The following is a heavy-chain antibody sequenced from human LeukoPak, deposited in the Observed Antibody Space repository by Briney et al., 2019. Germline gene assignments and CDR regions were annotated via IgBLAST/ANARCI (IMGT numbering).Heavy chain of an antibody. Sequence: KPSETLSLTCAVYGGSLSGYYWSWIRQPPGKGLEWIGEINHSGSTNYNPSLKSRVTISVDTSKNQFSLKLSSVTAADTAVYYCARGTSYYDSSPKRYFQHWGQGTLVTVSS. V-gene: IGHV4-34*01. D-gene: IGHD3-22*01. CDR1: GGSLSGYY. CDR3: ARGTSYYDSSPKRYFQH. J-gene: IGHJ1*01. CDR2: INHSGST.